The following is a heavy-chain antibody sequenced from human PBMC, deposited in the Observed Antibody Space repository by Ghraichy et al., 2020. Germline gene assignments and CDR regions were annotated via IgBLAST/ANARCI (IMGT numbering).Heavy chain of an antibody. CDR2: IFSNDEK. J-gene: IGHJ2*01. D-gene: IGHD3-22*01. CDR1: GFSLSNARMG. V-gene: IGHV2-26*01. Sequence: SGPTLVKPTETLTLTCTVSGFSLSNARMGVSWIRQPPGKALEWLAHIFSNDEKSYSTSLKSRLTISKDTSKSQVVLTMTNMDPVDTATYYCARIQDDSSGYWYFDLWGRGTLVTVSS. CDR3: ARIQDDSSGYWYFDL.